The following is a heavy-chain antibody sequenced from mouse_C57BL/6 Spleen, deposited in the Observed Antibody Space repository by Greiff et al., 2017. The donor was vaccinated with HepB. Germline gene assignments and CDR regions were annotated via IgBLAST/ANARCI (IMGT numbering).Heavy chain of an antibody. V-gene: IGHV1-76*01. CDR2: IYPGSGNT. J-gene: IGHJ4*01. D-gene: IGHD3-2*02. CDR3: ARGGGSSGLYAMDY. Sequence: QVQLQQSGAELVRPGASVKLSCKASGYTFTDYYINWVKQRPGQGLEWIARIYPGSGNTYYNEKFKGKATLTAEKSSSTAYMQLSSLTSEDSAVYFCARGGGSSGLYAMDYWGQGTSVTVSS. CDR1: GYTFTDYY.